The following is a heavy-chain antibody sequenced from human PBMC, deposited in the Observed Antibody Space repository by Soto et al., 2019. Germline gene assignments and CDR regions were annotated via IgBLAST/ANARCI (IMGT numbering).Heavy chain of an antibody. V-gene: IGHV4-31*03. D-gene: IGHD5-18*01. Sequence: SETLSLTCTVSGACVSTGAYYWGWVRQRPGKGLEWVGYIYESGYTYYNTSLKSRLTISLDRSNNQFSLGLTSVTAADTAVYYCVRALRHTALVYPWFDPWDQVPVYTVST. J-gene: IGHJ5*02. CDR3: VRALRHTALVYPWFDP. CDR1: GACVSTGAYY. CDR2: IYESGYT.